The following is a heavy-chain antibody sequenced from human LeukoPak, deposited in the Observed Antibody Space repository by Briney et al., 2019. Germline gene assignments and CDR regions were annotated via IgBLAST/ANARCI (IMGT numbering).Heavy chain of an antibody. CDR1: GGTFSSYA. D-gene: IGHD4-17*01. Sequence: SVKVSCKASGGTFSSYAISWVRQAPGQGLEWMGRIIPIFGTANYAQKFQGRVTITTDESTSTAYMELSSLRSEDTAVYYCASKAYGDYDYWGQGTLVTVSS. CDR3: ASKAYGDYDY. J-gene: IGHJ4*02. CDR2: IIPIFGTA. V-gene: IGHV1-69*05.